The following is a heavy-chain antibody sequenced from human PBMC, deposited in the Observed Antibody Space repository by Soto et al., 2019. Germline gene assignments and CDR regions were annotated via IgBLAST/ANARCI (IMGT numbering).Heavy chain of an antibody. V-gene: IGHV1-2*04. D-gene: IGHD2-15*01. J-gene: IGHJ6*02. CDR3: ARGYCSGGSCYWGDYYYGMDV. Sequence: VKVSCKASGYTFTGYYMHWVRQAPGQGLEWMGWINPNSGGTNYAQKFQGWVTMTRDTSISTAYMELSRLRSDDTAVYYCARGYCSGGSCYWGDYYYGMDVWGQGTTVTVSS. CDR2: INPNSGGT. CDR1: GYTFTGYY.